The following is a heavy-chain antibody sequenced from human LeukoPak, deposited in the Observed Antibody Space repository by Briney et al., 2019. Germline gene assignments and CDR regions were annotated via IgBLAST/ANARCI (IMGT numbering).Heavy chain of an antibody. D-gene: IGHD5-12*01. Sequence: PSETLSLTCTVSGGSISSSSYYWGWIRQPAGKGLEWIGSIYYSGCTYYNPSLKSRVTISVDTSKNQFSLKLSSVTAADTAVYYCASDSGYDYYFDYWGQGTLVTVSS. CDR1: GGSISSSSYY. CDR3: ASDSGYDYYFDY. CDR2: IYYSGCT. V-gene: IGHV4-39*01. J-gene: IGHJ4*02.